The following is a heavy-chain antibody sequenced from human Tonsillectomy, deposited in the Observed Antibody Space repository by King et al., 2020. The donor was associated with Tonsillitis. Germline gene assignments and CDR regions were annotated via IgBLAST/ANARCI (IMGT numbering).Heavy chain of an antibody. J-gene: IGHJ5*02. CDR3: VRENWYYAS. D-gene: IGHD2/OR15-2a*01. CDR2: IYPGSGGP. Sequence: QLVQSGAEVKKPGASVKVSCKTSGYTFTDFHVHWLRQAPGQGLEWMGWIYPGSGGPAYAQKFQGRVIMTRDTSISTIYMDLSGLTSHDTAVYFCVRENWYYASWGQGTLVTVSS. V-gene: IGHV1-2*02. CDR1: GYTFTDFH.